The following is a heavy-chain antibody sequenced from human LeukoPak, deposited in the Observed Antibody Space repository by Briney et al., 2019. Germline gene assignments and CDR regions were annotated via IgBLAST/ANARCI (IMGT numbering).Heavy chain of an antibody. CDR2: ISGSGGST. V-gene: IGHV3-23*01. D-gene: IGHD3-22*01. Sequence: PGGSLRLSCAASGFTFSSYAMSCVRQAPGKGLEWVSGISGSGGSTYYADSVKGRFTISRDNSKNTLYLQMTSLRAEDTAVYYCARADYYDSSGYNDYWGQGALVTVSS. J-gene: IGHJ4*02. CDR3: ARADYYDSSGYNDY. CDR1: GFTFSSYA.